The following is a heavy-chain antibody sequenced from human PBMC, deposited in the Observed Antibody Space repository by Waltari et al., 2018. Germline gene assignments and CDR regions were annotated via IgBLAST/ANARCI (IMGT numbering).Heavy chain of an antibody. D-gene: IGHD1-26*01. Sequence: QVQLQESGPGLVTPSETLSLTCTVSGYSISSGYYWGWSRQPPGKGLEWIGSIYHSGSTYYNPSLKSRVTISVDTSKNQFSLKLSSVTAADTAVYYCARRYSGSSAFDYWGQGTLVTVSS. CDR3: ARRYSGSSAFDY. V-gene: IGHV4-38-2*02. J-gene: IGHJ4*02. CDR2: IYHSGST. CDR1: GYSISSGYY.